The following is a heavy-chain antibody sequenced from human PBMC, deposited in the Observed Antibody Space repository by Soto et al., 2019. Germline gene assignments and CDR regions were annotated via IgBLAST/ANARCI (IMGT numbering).Heavy chain of an antibody. J-gene: IGHJ4*02. Sequence: SETLSLTCAVHGGSVSGYYWNWIRQSPGQGLEWIGEIHPSGSKNYNPSLDSRVAMSLETSNNQFSLMLSFVTAADTAVYYCARGQDSAKIAYWGQGTLVTVSS. CDR2: IHPSGSK. V-gene: IGHV4-34*01. D-gene: IGHD5-18*01. CDR3: ARGQDSAKIAY. CDR1: GGSVSGYY.